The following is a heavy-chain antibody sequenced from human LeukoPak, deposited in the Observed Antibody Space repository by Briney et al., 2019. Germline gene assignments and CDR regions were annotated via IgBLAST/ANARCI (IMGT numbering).Heavy chain of an antibody. J-gene: IGHJ6*02. CDR3: AKAASSSWPSYYYGMDV. V-gene: IGHV3-23*01. CDR1: GFTFSSYA. Sequence: GGSLRLSCAASGFTFSSYAMSWVRQAPGKGLEWVSAITGSGGNTYYADSVKGRFTISKDNSKNTVYLQMSSLRVDDTAVYYCAKAASSSWPSYYYGMDVWGQGTTVTVSS. D-gene: IGHD6-13*01. CDR2: ITGSGGNT.